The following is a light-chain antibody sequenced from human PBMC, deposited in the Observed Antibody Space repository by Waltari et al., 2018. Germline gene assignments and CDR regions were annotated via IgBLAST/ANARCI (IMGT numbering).Light chain of an antibody. CDR3: MEALQTPGT. CDR2: MGS. CDR1: QSLLHRNGYNS. Sequence: DIVMTQSPLSLPVTPGEPASISCRSSQSLLHRNGYNSLDWYLQKPGQSPQLLIYMGSNRASGVPDRFSGSGSGTDFTLKISRVEAEDVGVYYCMEALQTPGTFGGGTKVEIK. V-gene: IGKV2-28*01. J-gene: IGKJ4*01.